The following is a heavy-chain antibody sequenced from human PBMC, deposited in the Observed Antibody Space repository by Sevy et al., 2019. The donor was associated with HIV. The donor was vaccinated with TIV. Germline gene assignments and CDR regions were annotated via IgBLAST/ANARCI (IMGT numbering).Heavy chain of an antibody. CDR2: INPSGGIT. D-gene: IGHD6-6*01. CDR3: ATSTLVPYYYYYYGMDV. V-gene: IGHV1-46*01. Sequence: ASVKVSCKASGYTFTSYYMHWVRQAPGQGLEWMGIINPSGGITSYAQKFQGRVTMTRDTSTSTVYMELSSLRSEDTAVYYCATSTLVPYYYYYYGMDVWGQGTTVTVSS. J-gene: IGHJ6*02. CDR1: GYTFTSYY.